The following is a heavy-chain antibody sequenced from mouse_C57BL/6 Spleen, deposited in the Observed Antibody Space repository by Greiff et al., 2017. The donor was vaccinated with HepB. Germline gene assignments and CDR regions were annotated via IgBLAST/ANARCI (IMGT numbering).Heavy chain of an antibody. V-gene: IGHV14-4*01. CDR3: TRGGDGYYAMDY. CDR1: GFNIKDDY. Sequence: EVQGVESGAELVRPGASVKLSCTASGFNIKDDYMHWVKQRPEQGLEWIGWIDPENGDTEYASKFQGKATITADTSSNTAYLQLSSLTSEDTAVYYCTRGGDGYYAMDYWGQGTSVTVSS. J-gene: IGHJ4*01. CDR2: IDPENGDT. D-gene: IGHD2-3*01.